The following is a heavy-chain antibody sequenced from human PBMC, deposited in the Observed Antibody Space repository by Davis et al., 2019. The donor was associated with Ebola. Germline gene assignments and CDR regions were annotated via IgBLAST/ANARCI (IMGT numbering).Heavy chain of an antibody. CDR3: ARGRWLQLYYFDY. V-gene: IGHV3-33*01. CDR1: GFTFSSYG. D-gene: IGHD5-24*01. CDR2: IWYDGSNK. Sequence: PGGSLRLSCAASGFTFSSYGMHWVRQAPGKGLEWVAVIWYDGSNKYYADSVKGRFTISRDNSKNTLYLQMNSLRAEDTAVYYCARGRWLQLYYFDYWGQGTLVTVSS. J-gene: IGHJ4*02.